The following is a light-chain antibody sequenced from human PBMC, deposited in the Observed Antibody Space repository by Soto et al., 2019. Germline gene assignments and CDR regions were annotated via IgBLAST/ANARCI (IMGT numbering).Light chain of an antibody. CDR2: DAS. Sequence: DIQMTQSPSSLSASVGDRVTITFQASQNINNYLNWYQQKPGRAPKLLIYDASNLEAGAPSRFRGSGSGTDFTFTISRLQPEDIATYYCQQYENLPTFGQGTRLENK. CDR3: QQYENLPT. V-gene: IGKV1-33*01. J-gene: IGKJ5*01. CDR1: QNINNY.